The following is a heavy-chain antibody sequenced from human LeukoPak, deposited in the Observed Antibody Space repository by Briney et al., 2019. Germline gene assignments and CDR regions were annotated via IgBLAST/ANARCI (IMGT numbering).Heavy chain of an antibody. CDR3: AKGSNRGVATIDY. Sequence: GGSLRLSCVVSGFTFGSYGMHWVRQAPGKGLEWVALIWYDGSNKYYADSVKGRFTISRDNSKNTLFLQMNSLRAEDTAVYYCAKGSNRGVATIDYWGQGTLVTVSS. CDR2: IWYDGSNK. D-gene: IGHD5-12*01. J-gene: IGHJ4*02. CDR1: GFTFGSYG. V-gene: IGHV3-30*02.